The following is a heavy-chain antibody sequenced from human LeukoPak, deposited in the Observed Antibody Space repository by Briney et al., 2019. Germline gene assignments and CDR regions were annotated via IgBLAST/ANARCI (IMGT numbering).Heavy chain of an antibody. CDR1: GFTFSSYA. CDR2: KSGSGGST. Sequence: GGSLRLSCAASGFTFSSYAMSWVRQAPGKGLVWVSAKSGSGGSTYYADSVKGRFTISRDNSKNTLFLQMNSLTAEDTAVYYCAKSFLTGPPGVIDIWGQGTMVTVS. V-gene: IGHV3-23*01. D-gene: IGHD3-9*01. J-gene: IGHJ3*02. CDR3: AKSFLTGPPGVIDI.